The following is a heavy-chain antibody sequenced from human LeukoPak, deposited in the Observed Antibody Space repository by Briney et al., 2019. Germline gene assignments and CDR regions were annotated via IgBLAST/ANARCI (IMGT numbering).Heavy chain of an antibody. CDR1: GNSISSGDYY. CDR2: IYHSGST. J-gene: IGHJ4*02. CDR3: ARETVGELLYTYYFDY. V-gene: IGHV4-38-2*02. D-gene: IGHD3-10*01. Sequence: KASQTLSLTCTVSGNSISSGDYYWSWIRQPPGKGLEWIGSIYHSGSTYYNPSLKSRVTISVDTSKNQFSLKLSSVTAADTAVYYCARETVGELLYTYYFDYWGQGTLVTVSS.